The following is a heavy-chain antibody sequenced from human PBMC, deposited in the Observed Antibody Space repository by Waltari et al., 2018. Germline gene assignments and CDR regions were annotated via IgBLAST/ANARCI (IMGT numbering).Heavy chain of an antibody. J-gene: IGHJ4*02. Sequence: EVQLVESGGGLVQPGGSLRLSCAASGFTFSSYSMNWVRQAPGKGLEWVSYISSSSSTIYYADSVKGRFTISRDNAKNSLYLQMNSLRAEDTAMYYCAISSSTYDYWGQGTLVTVSS. CDR2: ISSSSSTI. CDR1: GFTFSSYS. CDR3: AISSSTYDY. V-gene: IGHV3-48*01.